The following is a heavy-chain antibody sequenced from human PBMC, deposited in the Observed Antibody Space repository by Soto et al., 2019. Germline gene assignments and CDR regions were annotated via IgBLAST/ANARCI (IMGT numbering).Heavy chain of an antibody. Sequence: GASVKVSCKASGYIFTDYYMHWVRQAPGQELGWMGWISTYNGDTNYAQTFQGRVTMTTDTSTSTVHMEVRSLRSDDTAVYYCAREGVAPYYYYGMDVWGQGTPVTVS. V-gene: IGHV1-18*04. CDR3: AREGVAPYYYYGMDV. CDR1: GYIFTDYY. J-gene: IGHJ6*02. CDR2: ISTYNGDT. D-gene: IGHD5-12*01.